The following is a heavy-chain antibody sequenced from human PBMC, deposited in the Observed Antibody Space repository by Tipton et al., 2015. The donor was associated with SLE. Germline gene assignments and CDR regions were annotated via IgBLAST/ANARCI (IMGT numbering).Heavy chain of an antibody. CDR3: ARSRIGLGYNFDMDV. V-gene: IGHV4-39*07. Sequence: LRLSCTVSGGSISSSSYYWGWIRQPPGKGLEWIGSIYYSGTAHYENPSLKSRATMSVDTSKNHFSLRLSSVTAADTAVYYCARSRIGLGYNFDMDVWGKGTTVTVSS. CDR2: IYYSGTAH. D-gene: IGHD7-27*01. J-gene: IGHJ6*03. CDR1: GGSISSSSYY.